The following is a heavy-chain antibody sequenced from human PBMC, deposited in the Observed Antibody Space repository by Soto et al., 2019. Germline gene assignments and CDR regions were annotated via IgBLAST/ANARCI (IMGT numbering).Heavy chain of an antibody. J-gene: IGHJ6*02. CDR3: AIAYGDYVDYYYYYGMDV. D-gene: IGHD4-17*01. Sequence: QVQLVQSGAEVKKPGSSVKVSCKASGGTFSSYAISWVRQAPGQGLEWMGGIIPIFGTANYAQKFQGRVTITADESTSTAYMELSSLRSEDTAVYYCAIAYGDYVDYYYYYGMDVWGQGTTVTVSS. CDR2: IIPIFGTA. V-gene: IGHV1-69*01. CDR1: GGTFSSYA.